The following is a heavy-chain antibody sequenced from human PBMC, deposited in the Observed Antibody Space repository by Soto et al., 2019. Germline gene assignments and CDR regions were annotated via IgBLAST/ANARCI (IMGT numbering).Heavy chain of an antibody. CDR1: GFTFGDYA. V-gene: IGHV3-49*03. D-gene: IGHD3-22*01. Sequence: HPGGSLRLSCTASGFTFGDYAVSWFRQTPGKGLEWVGFIRSKAYGGTTEYAASVKGRFTISRDDSKSIAYLQMNSLKTEDTAVYYCTRLGITMIVATWGQGTLVTVS. CDR3: TRLGITMIVAT. J-gene: IGHJ5*02. CDR2: IRSKAYGGTT.